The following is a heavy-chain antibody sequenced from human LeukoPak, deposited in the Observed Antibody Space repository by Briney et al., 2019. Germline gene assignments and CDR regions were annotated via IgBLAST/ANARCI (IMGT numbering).Heavy chain of an antibody. CDR1: GFTLSNSG. Sequence: GGSLRLSCTASGFTLSNSGMRWVRQAPGKGLEWVSGIPGSGGNTYYADSVRGRFTISRDNSKNTLYLQMNSLRAEDTAVCYCAKSYSGNYNDAFGIWGQGTMVTVSS. V-gene: IGHV3-23*01. CDR2: IPGSGGNT. D-gene: IGHD1-26*01. J-gene: IGHJ3*02. CDR3: AKSYSGNYNDAFGI.